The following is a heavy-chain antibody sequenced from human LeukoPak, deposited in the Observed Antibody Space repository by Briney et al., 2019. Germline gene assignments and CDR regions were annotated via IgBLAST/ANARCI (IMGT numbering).Heavy chain of an antibody. V-gene: IGHV4-39*07. CDR2: IYYSGST. D-gene: IGHD6-19*01. CDR1: GGSISSSSYY. CDR3: ARDLSTKIAVAGNEDWFDP. Sequence: PSETLSLTCTVSGGSISSSSYYWGWIRQPPGKGLEWIGSIYYSGSTYYNPSLKSRVTISVDTSKNQFSLKLSSVTAADTAVYYCARDLSTKIAVAGNEDWFDPGAREPWSPSPQ. J-gene: IGHJ5*02.